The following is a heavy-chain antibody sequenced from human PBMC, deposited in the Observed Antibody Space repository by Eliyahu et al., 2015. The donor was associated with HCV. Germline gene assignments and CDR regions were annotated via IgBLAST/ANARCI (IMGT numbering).Heavy chain of an antibody. CDR3: ARGRFGELSFDY. CDR1: GFTGSSNY. V-gene: IGHV3-66*01. CDR2: XYSGGRT. D-gene: IGHD3-10*01. Sequence: EVQLVESGGGLVQPGGSLXXSCXVSGFTGSSNYMXXVRQAPGKGLEWVSVXYSGGRTYYADSVKGRFTISRDNSKNTLYLQMNSLRAGDTAVYYCARGRFGELSFDYWGQGTLVTVSS. J-gene: IGHJ4*02.